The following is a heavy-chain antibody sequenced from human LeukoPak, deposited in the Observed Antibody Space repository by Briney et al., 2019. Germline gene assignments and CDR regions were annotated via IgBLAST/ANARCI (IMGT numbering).Heavy chain of an antibody. CDR3: ARDGPTYRDGLDV. D-gene: IGHD1-1*01. CDR1: GFTFSNYG. CDR2: IWYDGSNK. Sequence: PGGSLRLSCAASGFTFSNYGMHWVRPAPGKGLEWVTFIWYDGSNKYYADSVKGRFTISRDNSKNTLYLQLNSLRAEDTAVYYCARDGPTYRDGLDVWGQGTTVTVSS. J-gene: IGHJ6*02. V-gene: IGHV3-33*01.